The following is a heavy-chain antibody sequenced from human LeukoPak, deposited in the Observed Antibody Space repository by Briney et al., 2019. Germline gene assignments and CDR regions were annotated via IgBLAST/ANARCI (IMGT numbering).Heavy chain of an antibody. J-gene: IGHJ5*02. CDR2: MNPNSGNT. Sequence: ASVKVSCKASGGTFSSYAISWVRQATGQGLEWMGWMNPNSGNTGYAQKFQGRVTITRNTSISTAYMELSSLRSEDTAVYYCARNAHDFWSGLRDNWFDPWGQGTLVTVSS. CDR1: GGTFSSYA. V-gene: IGHV1-8*03. D-gene: IGHD3-3*01. CDR3: ARNAHDFWSGLRDNWFDP.